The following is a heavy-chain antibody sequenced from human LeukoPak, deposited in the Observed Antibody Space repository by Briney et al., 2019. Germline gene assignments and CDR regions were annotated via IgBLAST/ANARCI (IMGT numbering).Heavy chain of an antibody. Sequence: PSETLSLTCTVSGASISNYYWSWIRQPPGKGLEWIGYIYYSGSTNYNPSLKSRVTISVDTSKNQLSLKLSSVTAADTAVYYCAGHHPRNTVDFWGQGTLVTVSS. CDR1: GASISNYY. CDR2: IYYSGST. J-gene: IGHJ4*02. D-gene: IGHD2/OR15-2a*01. CDR3: AGHHPRNTVDF. V-gene: IGHV4-59*08.